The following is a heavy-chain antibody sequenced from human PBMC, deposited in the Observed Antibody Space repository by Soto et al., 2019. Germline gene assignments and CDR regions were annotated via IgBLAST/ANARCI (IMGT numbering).Heavy chain of an antibody. J-gene: IGHJ6*02. CDR1: GFTFSSYS. CDR2: IGTRSDI. Sequence: PVGSLRLSCAASGFTFSSYSMHWVRQAPGKGLEWVASIGTRSDIYYAGSVKGRFTVSRDNAKNSLSLQMNSLRAEDTGVYYCAREETAWPLAYGLDVWGQGTTVTVSS. V-gene: IGHV3-21*01. CDR3: AREETAWPLAYGLDV. D-gene: IGHD2-21*02.